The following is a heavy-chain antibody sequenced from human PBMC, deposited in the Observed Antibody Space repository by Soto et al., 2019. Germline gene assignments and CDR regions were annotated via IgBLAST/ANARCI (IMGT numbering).Heavy chain of an antibody. CDR3: ARVYYRESSGYPNGIDY. V-gene: IGHV1-3*01. D-gene: IGHD3-22*01. CDR1: GYTFTSYA. Sequence: QVQLVQSGAEVKKPGASVKVSCRASGYTFTSYAMHWVRQAPGQRLEWMGWINAGNGNTKYSQRFQGRVTITRDTSANTAYMELSSLRSEDTAVYYCARVYYRESSGYPNGIDYWGQGTLVTVSS. CDR2: INAGNGNT. J-gene: IGHJ4*02.